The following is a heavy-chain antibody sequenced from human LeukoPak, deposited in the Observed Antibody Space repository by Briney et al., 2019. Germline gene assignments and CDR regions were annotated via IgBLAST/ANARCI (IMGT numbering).Heavy chain of an antibody. V-gene: IGHV4-34*01. CDR1: GGSFSGYY. Sequence: SETLSLTCAVYGGSFSGYYWSWVRQPPGKGLEWIGEINHSGSTNYNPSLKSRGTISVDTSKNQFSLSLSSVTAADTALYFCARLFSSGWPYFYGLGVWGQGTTVTVSS. D-gene: IGHD6-19*01. J-gene: IGHJ6*02. CDR2: INHSGST. CDR3: ARLFSSGWPYFYGLGV.